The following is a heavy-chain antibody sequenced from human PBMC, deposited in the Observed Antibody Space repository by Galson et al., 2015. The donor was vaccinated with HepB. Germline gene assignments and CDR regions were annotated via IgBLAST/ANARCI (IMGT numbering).Heavy chain of an antibody. CDR1: GFTFSSYA. CDR3: ARDPTMIVVVKVYFDH. D-gene: IGHD3-22*01. J-gene: IGHJ4*02. Sequence: SLRLSCAASGFTFSSYAMHWVRQAPGKGLEWVAVISYDGSNKYYADSVKGRFTISRDNSKNTLYLQMNSLRAEDTAVYYCARDPTMIVVVKVYFDHWGQGTLVTVSS. V-gene: IGHV3-30*04. CDR2: ISYDGSNK.